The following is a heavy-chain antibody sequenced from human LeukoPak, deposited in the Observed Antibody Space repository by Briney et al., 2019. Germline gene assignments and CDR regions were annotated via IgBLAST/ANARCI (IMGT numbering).Heavy chain of an antibody. CDR2: IKQDGSEK. CDR1: GFTFSSYW. CDR3: ARDGEYSSGWLNWFDP. J-gene: IGHJ5*02. Sequence: PGGSLRLSCAASGFTFSSYWMSWVRQAPGKGLEWVANIKQDGSEKYYVDSVKGRFTIFRDNAKNSLYLQMNSLRAEDTAVYYCARDGEYSSGWLNWFDPWGQGTLVTVSS. V-gene: IGHV3-7*01. D-gene: IGHD6-19*01.